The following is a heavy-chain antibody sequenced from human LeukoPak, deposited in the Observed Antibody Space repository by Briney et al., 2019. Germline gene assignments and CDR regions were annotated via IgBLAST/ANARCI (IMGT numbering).Heavy chain of an antibody. D-gene: IGHD3-9*01. CDR3: ASCGYFDCLNWFDP. J-gene: IGHJ5*02. V-gene: IGHV1-18*01. CDR1: GYTFTSYG. Sequence: ASVKVSCKASGYTFTSYGISWVRQAPGQGLEWVGWISAYNGNTNYAQKLQGRVTMTTDTSTSTAYMELRSLRSDDTAVYYCASCGYFDCLNWFDPWGQGTLVTVSS. CDR2: ISAYNGNT.